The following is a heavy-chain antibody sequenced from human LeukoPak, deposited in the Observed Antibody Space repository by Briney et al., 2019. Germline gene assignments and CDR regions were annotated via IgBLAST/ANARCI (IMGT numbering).Heavy chain of an antibody. CDR3: AKDLTYCSSTSCSYFDY. CDR1: GFTFSSYG. Sequence: PGGSLRLSCAASGFTFSSYGMSWVRQAPGKGLEWISAIRGSGGSTYYADSVKGRFTISRDNSKNTLYLQMNSLRAEDTAVYYCAKDLTYCSSTSCSYFDYWGQGTLVTVSS. V-gene: IGHV3-23*01. D-gene: IGHD2-2*01. J-gene: IGHJ4*02. CDR2: IRGSGGST.